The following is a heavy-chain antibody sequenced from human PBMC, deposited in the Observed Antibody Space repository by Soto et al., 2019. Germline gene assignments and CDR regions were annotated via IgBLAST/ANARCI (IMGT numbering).Heavy chain of an antibody. CDR3: ARDYYRFNSGYGFSMDV. V-gene: IGHV3-30-3*01. CDR2: VSYGRTDK. CDR1: GFTFSSYP. J-gene: IGHJ6*02. D-gene: IGHD5-12*01. Sequence: GGSLRLSCAASGFTFSSYPMHWVRQAPGKGLEWVAVVSYGRTDKFYADSVKGRFTISRDNSKNTLYLQMNSLRAEDTAVYYCARDYYRFNSGYGFSMDVWGQGTTVTVSS.